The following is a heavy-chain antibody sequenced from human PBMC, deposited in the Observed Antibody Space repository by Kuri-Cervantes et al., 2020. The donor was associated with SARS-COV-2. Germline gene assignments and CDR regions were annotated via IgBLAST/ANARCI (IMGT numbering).Heavy chain of an antibody. CDR1: GFTFSSYG. J-gene: IGHJ3*02. Sequence: GESLKISCAASGFTFSSYGMHWVRQAPGKGLEWVAVISYDGSNKYYAGSVKGRFTISRDNSKNTLYLQMNSLRAEDTAVYYCAILGLDAFDIWGQGTMVTVSS. V-gene: IGHV3-30*03. D-gene: IGHD1-26*01. CDR2: ISYDGSNK. CDR3: AILGLDAFDI.